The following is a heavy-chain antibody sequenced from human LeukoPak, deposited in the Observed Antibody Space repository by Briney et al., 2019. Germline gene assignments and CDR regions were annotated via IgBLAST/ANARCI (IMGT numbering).Heavy chain of an antibody. CDR3: AKEGSGWYHIDY. CDR2: INTDGSST. Sequence: GGSLRLSCAASGFTFSSYWMHWVRQVPGQGLVWVSRINTDGSSTSYADSVKGRFTFSRDNAKSTLYLQMNSLRAEDTAVYYRAKEGSGWYHIDYWGQGTLVTVSS. J-gene: IGHJ4*02. CDR1: GFTFSSYW. D-gene: IGHD6-19*01. V-gene: IGHV3-74*01.